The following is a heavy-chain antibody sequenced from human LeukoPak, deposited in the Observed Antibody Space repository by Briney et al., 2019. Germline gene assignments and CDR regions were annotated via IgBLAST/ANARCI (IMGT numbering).Heavy chain of an antibody. CDR1: GFTFSRYG. Sequence: GGSLRLSCAAPGFTFSRYGMTWVRQPPGKGLEWVSGISSSGGRTYYADSVKGRFTISRDNSKNTVYLQVNSLRAEDTAVYYCAKEHYSSGWYGEVGFGYWGQGTLVNVAS. V-gene: IGHV3-23*01. CDR3: AKEHYSSGWYGEVGFGY. D-gene: IGHD6-19*01. J-gene: IGHJ4*02. CDR2: ISSSGGRT.